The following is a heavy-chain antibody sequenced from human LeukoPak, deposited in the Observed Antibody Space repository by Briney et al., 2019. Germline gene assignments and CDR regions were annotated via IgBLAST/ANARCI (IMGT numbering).Heavy chain of an antibody. D-gene: IGHD2-15*01. CDR1: GFSLSTSGVG. CDR3: ARVLSRCSGGSCYPPAFDY. V-gene: IGHV2-5*01. J-gene: IGHJ4*02. CDR2: IYWNDDK. Sequence: SGPTLVNPTQTLTLTCTFSGFSLSTSGVGVGWIRQPPGKPLECLPPIYWNDDKRYSPSLKSRLTITKDTSKNQVVLTMTNMDPVDTATYYCARVLSRCSGGSCYPPAFDYWGQGTLVTVSS.